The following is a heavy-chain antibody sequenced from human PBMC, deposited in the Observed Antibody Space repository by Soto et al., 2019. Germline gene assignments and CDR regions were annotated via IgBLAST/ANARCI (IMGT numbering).Heavy chain of an antibody. J-gene: IGHJ4*02. CDR3: ARILGGGPRDKDFDY. D-gene: IGHD3-16*01. Sequence: GESLKISCNGSGYSFSVYWIGWVRQMPGKGLEWMGIIYPGDSDTIYSPSFQGQVTISADKSISTAYLQWSSLKASDTAMYYCARILGGGPRDKDFDYWGQGTLVTVSS. CDR2: IYPGDSDT. CDR1: GYSFSVYW. V-gene: IGHV5-51*01.